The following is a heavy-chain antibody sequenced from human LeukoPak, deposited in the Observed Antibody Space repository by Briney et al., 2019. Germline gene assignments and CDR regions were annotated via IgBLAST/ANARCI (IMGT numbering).Heavy chain of an antibody. CDR1: GFTFSSYT. CDR2: ISGSGGST. CDR3: AKIRGYYQYYFDY. Sequence: GGSLRLSCAASGFTFSSYTMNWVRQAPGKGLEWVSAISGSGGSTYYADSVKGRFTISRDNSKNTLYLQMNSLRAEDTAVYYCAKIRGYYQYYFDYWGQGTLVTVSS. V-gene: IGHV3-23*01. D-gene: IGHD5-18*01. J-gene: IGHJ4*02.